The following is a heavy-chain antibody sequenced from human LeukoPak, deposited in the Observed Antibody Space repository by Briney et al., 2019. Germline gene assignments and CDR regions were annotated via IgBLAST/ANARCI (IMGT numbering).Heavy chain of an antibody. Sequence: GGTLRLSCAASGFTFSSYAMSWVRQAPGKGLEWVSAISGSGGSTYYADSVKGRFTISRDNSKNTLYLQMNSLRAEDTAVYYCARVGVTTVVTRRVSVGGFDYWGQGTLVTVSS. J-gene: IGHJ4*02. CDR2: ISGSGGST. CDR3: ARVGVTTVVTRRVSVGGFDY. D-gene: IGHD4-23*01. V-gene: IGHV3-23*01. CDR1: GFTFSSYA.